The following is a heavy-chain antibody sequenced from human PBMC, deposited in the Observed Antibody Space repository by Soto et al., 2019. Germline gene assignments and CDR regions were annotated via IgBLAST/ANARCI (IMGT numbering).Heavy chain of an antibody. D-gene: IGHD6-19*01. CDR2: ISGSGGST. CDR3: AKDRDSSGWDFYY. J-gene: IGHJ4*02. Sequence: EVQLLESGGHLVQPGGSLRLSCAASGFTFSSYAMSWVRQAPGKGLEWVSAISGSGGSTYYADSVRGRFTISRDNSKNTLFLQMNSLRAEDTARYYCAKDRDSSGWDFYYWGQGTLVTVSS. V-gene: IGHV3-23*01. CDR1: GFTFSSYA.